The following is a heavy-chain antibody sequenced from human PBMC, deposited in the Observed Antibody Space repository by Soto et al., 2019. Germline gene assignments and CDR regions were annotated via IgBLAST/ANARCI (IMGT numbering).Heavy chain of an antibody. V-gene: IGHV1-8*01. CDR1: GYTFTSYA. D-gene: IGHD5-12*01. J-gene: IGHJ6*02. CDR3: ARAVGRNIAATVYHYGMDV. CDR2: MNPNSGKT. Sequence: QVQLVQSGAEVKKPGASVKVSCKASGYTFTSYAINWVRQATGQGLEWMGWMNPNSGKTGYVQKFQGRVTMTRNTSIITAYMELSSVRSEDTAVYYCARAVGRNIAATVYHYGMDVWSHGTTVTVSS.